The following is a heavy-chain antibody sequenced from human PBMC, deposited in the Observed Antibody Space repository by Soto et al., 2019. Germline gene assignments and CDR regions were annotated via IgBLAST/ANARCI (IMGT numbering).Heavy chain of an antibody. D-gene: IGHD3-22*01. CDR3: ARVFMYDSSGYYYFDY. CDR1: GGSISSGGYS. Sequence: PSETLSLTCAVSGGSISSGGYSWSWIRQPPGKGLEWIGYIYHSGSTYYNPSLKSRVTISVDRSKNQFSLKLSSMTAADTAVYYCARVFMYDSSGYYYFDYWGQGTLVTVSS. J-gene: IGHJ4*02. CDR2: IYHSGST. V-gene: IGHV4-30-2*01.